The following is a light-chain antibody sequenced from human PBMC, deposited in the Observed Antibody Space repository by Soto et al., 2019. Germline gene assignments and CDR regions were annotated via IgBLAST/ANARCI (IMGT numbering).Light chain of an antibody. CDR1: QSVSSN. V-gene: IGKV3-15*01. Sequence: IVMTQSPATLSVSPGESATLSCRASQSVSSNLAWHQQKPGQAPRILMYDASTRATGISARFSGSGSGTEFTLTISGLQAVDFAVYYCQQDGSLAWTFGQGTKVDIK. J-gene: IGKJ1*01. CDR3: QQDGSLAWT. CDR2: DAS.